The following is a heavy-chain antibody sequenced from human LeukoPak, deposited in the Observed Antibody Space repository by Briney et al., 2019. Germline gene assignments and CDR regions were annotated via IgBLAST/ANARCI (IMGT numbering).Heavy chain of an antibody. Sequence: SETLSLTCTVSGYSISSGYYWGWIRQPPGKGLEWIGSIYHSGSTYYNPSLKSRVTISVDTSKNQFSLKLSSVTAADTAVYYCAGSGGRPNQLDYWGQGTLVTVSS. CDR3: AGSGGRPNQLDY. J-gene: IGHJ4*02. D-gene: IGHD1-26*01. CDR1: GYSISSGYY. V-gene: IGHV4-38-2*02. CDR2: IYHSGST.